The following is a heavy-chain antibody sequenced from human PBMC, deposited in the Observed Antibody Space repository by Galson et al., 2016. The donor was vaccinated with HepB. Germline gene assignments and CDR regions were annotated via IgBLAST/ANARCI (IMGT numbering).Heavy chain of an antibody. CDR2: ISSSGRYI. CDR1: GFIFSSYN. Sequence: SLRLSCAASGFIFSSYNMNWVRQAPGKGLEWVSSISSSGRYIYYADSVKGRFTISRDNAENSLYLQMNSLRAEDTAVYYCTRDGLSPIYYDTEGYRGFDAFDVWGPGTMVTVSS. J-gene: IGHJ3*01. V-gene: IGHV3-21*03. D-gene: IGHD3-16*01. CDR3: TRDGLSPIYYDTEGYRGFDAFDV.